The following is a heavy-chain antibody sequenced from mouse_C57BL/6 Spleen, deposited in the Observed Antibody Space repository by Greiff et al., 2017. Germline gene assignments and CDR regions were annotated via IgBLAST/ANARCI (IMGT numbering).Heavy chain of an antibody. CDR3: ARLYGSSYSPFAY. J-gene: IGHJ3*01. Sequence: QVQLQQPGAELVRPGSSVKLSCKASGYTFTSYWMDWVKQRPGQGLEWIGNIYPSDSETHYNQKFKDKATLTVDKSSSTAYMQLSSLTSEDSAVYYCARLYGSSYSPFAYWGQGTLVTVSA. CDR1: GYTFTSYW. D-gene: IGHD1-1*01. CDR2: IYPSDSET. V-gene: IGHV1-61*01.